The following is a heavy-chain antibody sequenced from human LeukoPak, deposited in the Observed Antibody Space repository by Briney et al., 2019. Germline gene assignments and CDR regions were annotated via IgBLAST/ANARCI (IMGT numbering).Heavy chain of an antibody. V-gene: IGHV1-24*01. J-gene: IGHJ4*02. Sequence: GASVKVSCKVSGYTLTELSMHWVRQAPGKGLEWMGGFDPEDGETIYAQKFQGRVTMTEDTSTDTAYMGLSSLRSEDTAVYYCATDPLSYDYSMDYWGQGTLVTVSS. CDR1: GYTLTELS. D-gene: IGHD4-11*01. CDR3: ATDPLSYDYSMDY. CDR2: FDPEDGET.